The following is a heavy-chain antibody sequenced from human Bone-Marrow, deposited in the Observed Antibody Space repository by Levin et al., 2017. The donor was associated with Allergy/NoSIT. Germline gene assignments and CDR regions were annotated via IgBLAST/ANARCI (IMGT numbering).Heavy chain of an antibody. J-gene: IGHJ6*02. V-gene: IGHV1-8*01. CDR2: MNPNSGNT. D-gene: IGHD6-13*01. CDR1: GYTFTSYD. Sequence: NPGGSLRLSCKASGYTFTSYDINWVRQATGQGLEWMGWMNPNSGNTGYAQKFQGRVTMTRNTSMSTAYMELSSLRSEDTAVYYCARFGHLLTGIVAAGRSGYYYYDMDVWGQGTTVTVSS. CDR3: ARFGHLLTGIVAAGRSGYYYYDMDV.